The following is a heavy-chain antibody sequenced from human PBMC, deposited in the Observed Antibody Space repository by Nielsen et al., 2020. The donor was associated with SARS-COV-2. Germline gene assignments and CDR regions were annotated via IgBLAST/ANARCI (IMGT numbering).Heavy chain of an antibody. J-gene: IGHJ4*02. V-gene: IGHV3-53*01. D-gene: IGHD2-21*01. CDR3: ASGPRYYSYFDY. CDR1: GFTVSSNY. Sequence: GESLKISCAASGFTVSSNYMSWVRQAPGKGLEWVSVIYSGGSTYYADSVKGRFTISRDNSKNTLYLQMNSLRAEDTAVYYCASGPRYYSYFDYWGQGTLVTASS. CDR2: IYSGGST.